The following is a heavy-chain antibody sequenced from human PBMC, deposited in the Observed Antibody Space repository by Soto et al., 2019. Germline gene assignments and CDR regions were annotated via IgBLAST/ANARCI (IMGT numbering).Heavy chain of an antibody. CDR2: IYYSGST. CDR3: ARGAAYCSSTNCYKGEKYHFED. J-gene: IGHJ4*02. CDR1: GGSISSYY. D-gene: IGHD2-2*02. V-gene: IGHV4-59*12. Sequence: PSETLSLTCTVSGGSISSYYWSWIRQPPGKGLEWIGYIYYSGSTNYNPSLKRRVTISVDTSKNQFSLKLSSVNAADTAVYYCARGAAYCSSTNCYKGEKYHFEDWGQGTLVTVSS.